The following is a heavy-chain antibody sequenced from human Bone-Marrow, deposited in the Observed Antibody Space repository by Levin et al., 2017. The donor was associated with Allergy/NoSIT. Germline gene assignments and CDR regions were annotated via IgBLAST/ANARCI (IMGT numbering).Heavy chain of an antibody. CDR3: ARLRAAAGDYYYYGMDV. CDR1: GGSISSYY. Sequence: PSETLSLTCTVSGGSISSYYWSWIRQPPGKGLEWIGYIYYSGSTNYNPSLKSRVTISVDTSKNQFSLKLSSVTAADTAVYYCARLRAAAGDYYYYGMDVWGQGTTVTVSS. J-gene: IGHJ6*02. V-gene: IGHV4-59*08. D-gene: IGHD6-13*01. CDR2: IYYSGST.